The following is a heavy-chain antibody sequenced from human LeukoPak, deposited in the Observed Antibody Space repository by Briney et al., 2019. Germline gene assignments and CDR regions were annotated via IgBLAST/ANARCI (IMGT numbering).Heavy chain of an antibody. CDR1: GYTFTSYD. CDR3: ARGGVLWFGELVDY. CDR2: MNPNSGNT. V-gene: IGHV1-8*01. D-gene: IGHD3-10*01. J-gene: IGHJ4*02. Sequence: ASVKVSCKASGYTFTSYDIKWVRQATGQGLEWMGWMNPNSGNTGYAQKFQGRVTMTRNTSISTAYMELSSLRSEDTAVYYCARGGVLWFGELVDYWGQGTLVTVSS.